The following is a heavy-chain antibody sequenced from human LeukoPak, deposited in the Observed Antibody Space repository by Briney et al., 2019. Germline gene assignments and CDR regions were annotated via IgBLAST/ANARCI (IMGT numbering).Heavy chain of an antibody. CDR2: IIPILGIA. D-gene: IGHD1-26*01. V-gene: IGHV1-69*02. Sequence: VASVKVSCKASGGTFSSYTISWVRQAPGQGLEWMGRIIPILGIANYAQKFQGRVTITADKSTSTAYMELRSLRSEDTAVYYCARVTGATSGDAFDIWGQGTMVTVSS. CDR1: GGTFSSYT. J-gene: IGHJ3*02. CDR3: ARVTGATSGDAFDI.